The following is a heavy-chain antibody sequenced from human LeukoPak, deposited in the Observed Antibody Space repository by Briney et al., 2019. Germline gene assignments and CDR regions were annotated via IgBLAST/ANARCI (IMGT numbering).Heavy chain of an antibody. D-gene: IGHD2-2*01. J-gene: IGHJ4*02. V-gene: IGHV4-34*01. CDR2: INHSGST. Sequence: SETLSLTCAVYGGSFSGYYWSWIRQPPGKGLEWIGEINHSGSTNYNPSLKSRVTISVDTSKNQFSLKLSSVTAADTAVYYCARGYLDCSSTSCQYYFDYWGQGTPVTVSS. CDR3: ARGYLDCSSTSCQYYFDY. CDR1: GGSFSGYY.